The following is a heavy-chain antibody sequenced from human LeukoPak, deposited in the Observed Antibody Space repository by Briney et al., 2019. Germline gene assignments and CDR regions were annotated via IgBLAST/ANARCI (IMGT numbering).Heavy chain of an antibody. J-gene: IGHJ3*02. Sequence: SETLSLTCTVSGGSISSYYWSWIRQPPGKGLEWIGYIYYSGSTNYNPSLKSRVTMSVDTSKNQFSLRLISVTAADTAVYYCATKGASGWYGDAFDIWGQGTMVTVYS. D-gene: IGHD6-19*01. CDR2: IYYSGST. V-gene: IGHV4-59*01. CDR1: GGSISSYY. CDR3: ATKGASGWYGDAFDI.